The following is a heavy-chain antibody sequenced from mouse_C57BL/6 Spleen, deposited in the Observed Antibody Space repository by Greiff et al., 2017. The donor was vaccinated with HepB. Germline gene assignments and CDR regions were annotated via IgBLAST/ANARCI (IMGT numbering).Heavy chain of an antibody. Sequence: KQRPGQGLEWIGDIYPGSGSTNYNEKFKSKATLTVDTSSSTAYMQLSSLTSEDSAVYYCARDERITTTGYFDYWGQGTTLTVSS. CDR2: IYPGSGST. D-gene: IGHD1-1*01. V-gene: IGHV1-55*01. CDR3: ARDERITTTGYFDY. J-gene: IGHJ2*01.